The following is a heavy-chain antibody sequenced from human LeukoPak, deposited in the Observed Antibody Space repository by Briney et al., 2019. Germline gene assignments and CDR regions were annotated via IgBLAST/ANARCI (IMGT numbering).Heavy chain of an antibody. CDR1: RFTFSDYW. V-gene: IGHV3-7*01. CDR2: IKQDGSEK. D-gene: IGHD1-14*01. CDR3: ATDPIPSPPEFSVAGY. J-gene: IGHJ4*02. Sequence: GGSLRLSCAASRFTFSDYWMIWVRQAPGQGLEWVAHIKQDGSEKNYVDSVKGRLTISRDNAKNSLYLQMNSLRAEDTAVYYCATDPIPSPPEFSVAGYWGQGTLVTVSS.